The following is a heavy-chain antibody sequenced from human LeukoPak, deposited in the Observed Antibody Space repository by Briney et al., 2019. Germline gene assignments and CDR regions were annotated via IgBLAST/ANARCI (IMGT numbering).Heavy chain of an antibody. J-gene: IGHJ5*02. V-gene: IGHV3-66*01. Sequence: GGSLRLSCAASGFTVSSNYMSWVRQAPGKGLEWVSVIYSGGSTYYADSVKGRFTISRDNSKNTLYLQMNSLRAEDTAVYYCARALLSLNWFDPWGQGTLVTVSS. CDR2: IYSGGST. CDR3: ARALLSLNWFDP. CDR1: GFTVSSNY.